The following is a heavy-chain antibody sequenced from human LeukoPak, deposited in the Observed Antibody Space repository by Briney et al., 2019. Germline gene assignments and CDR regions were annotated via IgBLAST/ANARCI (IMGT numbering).Heavy chain of an antibody. V-gene: IGHV4-4*09. CDR1: GGSFNTYY. Sequence: SETLSLTCTVSGGSFNTYYWSWIRQPPGKALEWIGFITDSGNTYYNPSLQSRLAISVDTSKTHFFLKLSSVTAADTAVYYCASHTYASGRVYYYYYYMDVWGKGTTVTVSS. CDR3: ASHTYASGRVYYYYYYMDV. CDR2: ITDSGNT. J-gene: IGHJ6*03. D-gene: IGHD3-10*01.